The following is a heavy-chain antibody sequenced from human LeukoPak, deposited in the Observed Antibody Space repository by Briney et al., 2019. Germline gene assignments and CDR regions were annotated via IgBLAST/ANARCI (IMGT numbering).Heavy chain of an antibody. Sequence: ETLSLTCTVSGGSISSGYYWGWIRQPPGKGLEWVSVIYSGGSTYSADSVKGRFTISRDNSKNTLYLQMNSLRAEDTAVYYCARDQLWFGEPYFDYWGQGTLVTVSS. V-gene: IGHV3-66*01. J-gene: IGHJ4*02. CDR2: IYSGGST. CDR1: GGSISSGYY. D-gene: IGHD3-10*01. CDR3: ARDQLWFGEPYFDY.